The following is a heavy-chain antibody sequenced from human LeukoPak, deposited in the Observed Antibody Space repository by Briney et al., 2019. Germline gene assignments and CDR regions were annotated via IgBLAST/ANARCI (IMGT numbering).Heavy chain of an antibody. CDR2: ISYDGSNK. CDR1: GLTFSSYA. Sequence: GGSLRLSCAASGLTFSSYAMHWVRQAPGKGLEWVAVISYDGSNKYYADSVKGRLTISGDKSKNTLYLQMNSLRPEDTAFYYCARGPGRIDRAKNPFDIWGQGTMVTVSS. V-gene: IGHV3-30*01. D-gene: IGHD1-26*01. CDR3: ARGPGRIDRAKNPFDI. J-gene: IGHJ3*02.